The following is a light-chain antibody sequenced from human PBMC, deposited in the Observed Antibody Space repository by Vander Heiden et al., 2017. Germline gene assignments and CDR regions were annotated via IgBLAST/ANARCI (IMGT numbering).Light chain of an antibody. V-gene: IGKV3D-15*01. CDR2: AAS. J-gene: IGKJ4*01. Sequence: EIVMTQSPATLSVSPGARATLSCRASQSIKTDLAWYQQKPGQAPRLVMFAASNRATGISDRFSGSGSGAEFTLTIDSLQSEDFAVYYCQQYKMWPLTFGGGTKVDIK. CDR3: QQYKMWPLT. CDR1: QSIKTD.